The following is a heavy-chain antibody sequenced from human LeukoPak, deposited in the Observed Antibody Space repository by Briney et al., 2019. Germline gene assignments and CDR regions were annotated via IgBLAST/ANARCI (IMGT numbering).Heavy chain of an antibody. D-gene: IGHD4-23*01. V-gene: IGHV4-30-4*01. CDR2: IYYSGST. Sequence: SSQTLSLTCTVSGGSISSGDYYWSWIRQPPGKGLEWIGYIYYSGSTYYNPSLKSRVTISVDTSKNQFSLKLSSVTAADTAVYYCARDLDGGNVGLFDYWGQGTLVTVSS. CDR3: ARDLDGGNVGLFDY. J-gene: IGHJ4*02. CDR1: GGSISSGDYY.